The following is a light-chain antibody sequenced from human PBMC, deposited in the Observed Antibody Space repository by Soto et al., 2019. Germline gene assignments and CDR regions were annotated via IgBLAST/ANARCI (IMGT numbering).Light chain of an antibody. Sequence: IVMSQSPAPLSVSPGERATLSCRASQSISSDVAWYRQKPGQPPTLILYGASTRAIGIRARFSGSGSGTEFTLTINSLQSEDFGTYYCQQYNDWPLSFGGGTKVDIK. CDR3: QQYNDWPLS. CDR2: GAS. CDR1: QSISSD. J-gene: IGKJ4*01. V-gene: IGKV3-15*01.